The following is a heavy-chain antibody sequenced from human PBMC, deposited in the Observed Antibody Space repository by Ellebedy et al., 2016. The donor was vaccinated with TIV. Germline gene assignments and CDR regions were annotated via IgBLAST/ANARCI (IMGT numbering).Heavy chain of an antibody. V-gene: IGHV4-39*01. CDR2: VYYSGST. Sequence: SETLSLTCTVYGDSISRSSSYWGWIRQPPGKGLEWIGSVYYSGSTDYNPSLKSRVTISADTSKNQFSLRLSSVTAADTAGYYCARWFGELLYVRWFDPWGQGNLVTVSS. D-gene: IGHD3-10*01. J-gene: IGHJ5*02. CDR3: ARWFGELLYVRWFDP. CDR1: GDSISRSSSY.